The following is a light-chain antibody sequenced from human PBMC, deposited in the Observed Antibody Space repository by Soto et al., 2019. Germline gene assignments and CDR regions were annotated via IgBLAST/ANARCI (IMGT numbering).Light chain of an antibody. CDR1: NSNIGTNT. CDR3: AAWDDSLSGQGV. CDR2: SYN. V-gene: IGLV1-44*01. Sequence: QPVLTQPPSVSGTPGQGVSISCSGSNSNIGTNTVNWYQHRPGTVPRLLIYSYNQRPSGVPDRFSASKSGTSASLAISRLQAEDEADYYCAAWDDSLSGQGVFGGGTKLTVL. J-gene: IGLJ3*02.